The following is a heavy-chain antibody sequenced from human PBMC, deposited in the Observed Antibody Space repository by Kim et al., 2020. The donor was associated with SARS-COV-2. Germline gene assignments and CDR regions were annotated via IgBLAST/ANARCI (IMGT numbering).Heavy chain of an antibody. J-gene: IGHJ3*02. D-gene: IGHD2-15*01. CDR3: ARSRGWAFDI. Sequence: GGSLRLSCVASGSTFTNHWMHWVRQAPGKGLEWVAKINEDGREKYYVDSVKGRFTISRDNAKNSLHLQMNSLRDEDTALYFCARSRGWAFDIWGQGTVVTVSS. CDR2: INEDGREK. V-gene: IGHV3-7*03. CDR1: GSTFTNHW.